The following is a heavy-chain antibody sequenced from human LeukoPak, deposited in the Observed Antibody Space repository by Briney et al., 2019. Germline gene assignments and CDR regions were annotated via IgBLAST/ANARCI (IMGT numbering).Heavy chain of an antibody. CDR1: GGSITSYY. CDR2: ISYSGST. D-gene: IGHD2-2*01. J-gene: IGHJ5*02. V-gene: IGHV4-59*01. CDR3: ASGGYCGSTSCYPKWFDP. Sequence: RSSETLSLTCTVSGGSITSYYWSWIRQPPGKGLEWIGYISYSGSTNSNPSLKSRVTLSIDTSKNQFSLSLTSVTAADTAVYYCASGGYCGSTSCYPKWFDPWGQGTLVTVSS.